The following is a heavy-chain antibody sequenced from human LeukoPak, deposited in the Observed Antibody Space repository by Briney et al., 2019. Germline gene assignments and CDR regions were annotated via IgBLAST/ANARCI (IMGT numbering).Heavy chain of an antibody. CDR1: GYTLTELS. CDR3: ATGVTYYYDSSGYY. V-gene: IGHV1-24*01. CDR2: FDPEDGET. Sequence: ASVKVSCKVSGYTLTELSMHWVRQAPGKGLEWMGGFDPEDGETIYAQKFQGRVTMTEDTSTDTAYMELSSLRSEDTAVYYCATGVTYYYDSSGYYWGQGTPVTVSS. J-gene: IGHJ4*02. D-gene: IGHD3-22*01.